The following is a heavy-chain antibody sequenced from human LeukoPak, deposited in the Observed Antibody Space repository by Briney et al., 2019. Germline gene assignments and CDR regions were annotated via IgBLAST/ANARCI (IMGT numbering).Heavy chain of an antibody. Sequence: GGSLRLSCAASGFTFSSNAMHWARQTPGKGLEWVAFIRYDGSIKYYADSVKGRFTISRDNSRNTLYLEMSSLRVEDTAVYYCVRWSGTYPLYYLDYWGQGTLVTVSS. D-gene: IGHD1-26*01. J-gene: IGHJ4*02. CDR2: IRYDGSIK. V-gene: IGHV3-30*02. CDR1: GFTFSSNA. CDR3: VRWSGTYPLYYLDY.